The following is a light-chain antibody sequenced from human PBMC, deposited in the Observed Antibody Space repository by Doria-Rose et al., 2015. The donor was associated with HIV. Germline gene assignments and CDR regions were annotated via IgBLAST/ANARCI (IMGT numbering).Light chain of an antibody. Sequence: DIQLTQSPGSLGMSLGERATLNCKSNQSLLYTSKNYLAWYQQMPGQTPKLLIYWASTRQSGVPARFSGSRSRTDFTLTISSLEAEDVAVYYCQQYYDTPSFGPGTTVDIK. J-gene: IGKJ3*01. CDR3: QQYYDTPS. CDR1: QSLLYTSKNY. V-gene: IGKV4-1*01. CDR2: WAS.